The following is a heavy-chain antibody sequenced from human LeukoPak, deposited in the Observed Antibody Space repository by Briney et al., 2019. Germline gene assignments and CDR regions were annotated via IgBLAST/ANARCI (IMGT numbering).Heavy chain of an antibody. V-gene: IGHV4-4*07. D-gene: IGHD2-15*01. CDR2: IYTGGTT. CDR3: ARDKSGRYPPIFDS. J-gene: IGHJ4*02. CDR1: GYSMKYDY. Sequence: KTSETLSLTCTVSGYSMKYDYWSWVRQPAGKGLEWIARIYTGGTTNYNPSLKNRATISVDKSNNQFSLKLTSVTAADTAIYDCARDKSGRYPPIFDSWGQGTLVTVSS.